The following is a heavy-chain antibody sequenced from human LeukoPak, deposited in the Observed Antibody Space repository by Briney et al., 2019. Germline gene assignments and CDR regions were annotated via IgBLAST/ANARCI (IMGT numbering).Heavy chain of an antibody. CDR2: IYTSGST. V-gene: IGHV4-61*02. Sequence: SETLSLTCTVSGGSISSGSYYWSWIRQPAGKGLEWIGRIYTSGSTTYNPSLKSRVTISVDTSKNQFSLKLSSVTAADTAVYYCARGISGEFDYWGQGTLVTVSS. CDR3: ARGISGEFDY. D-gene: IGHD6-19*01. J-gene: IGHJ4*02. CDR1: GGSISSGSYY.